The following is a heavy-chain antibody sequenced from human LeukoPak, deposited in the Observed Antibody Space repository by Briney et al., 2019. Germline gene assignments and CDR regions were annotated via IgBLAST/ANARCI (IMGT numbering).Heavy chain of an antibody. CDR3: ARPYCSGGGCYVEVCDI. D-gene: IGHD2-15*01. CDR2: IYYSGST. Sequence: PSETLSLTCTLSGGSISSYYWSWIRQPPGKGLEWIGYIYYSGSTNYNPSLKSRVTISVDTSKNQFSLKLSSVTAADTAVYYCARPYCSGGGCYVEVCDIWGQGTMVTVSS. CDR1: GGSISSYY. J-gene: IGHJ3*02. V-gene: IGHV4-59*01.